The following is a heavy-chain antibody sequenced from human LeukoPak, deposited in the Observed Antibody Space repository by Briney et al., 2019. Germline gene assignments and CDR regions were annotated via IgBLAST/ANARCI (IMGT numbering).Heavy chain of an antibody. J-gene: IGHJ5*02. CDR3: ARAHLIAAPGYNWFDP. CDR1: GYTFTAFY. CDR2: INPNSGAT. V-gene: IGHV1-2*02. D-gene: IGHD6-13*01. Sequence: ASVKVSCKASGYTFTAFYMHWVRQAPGQGLEWMGWINPNSGATNYAQMFQGRVTMTRDTSINTAYMELRSLRSDDTAVFYCARAHLIAAPGYNWFDPWGQGTLVTVSS.